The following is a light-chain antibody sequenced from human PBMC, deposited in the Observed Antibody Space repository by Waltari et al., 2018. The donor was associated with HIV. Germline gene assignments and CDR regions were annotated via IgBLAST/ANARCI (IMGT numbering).Light chain of an antibody. V-gene: IGLV2-14*01. CDR1: SSDFGFYNY. Sequence: QSALTQPASVSGSPGQSITISCSGTSSDFGFYNYVSWYQQAPGKVPKVIIYEVTSRPSGVSDRFSGSRSGNTASLTISGLQPEDEADYYCTSYTPSDTLVFGGGTKVTVL. CDR2: EVT. CDR3: TSYTPSDTLV. J-gene: IGLJ2*01.